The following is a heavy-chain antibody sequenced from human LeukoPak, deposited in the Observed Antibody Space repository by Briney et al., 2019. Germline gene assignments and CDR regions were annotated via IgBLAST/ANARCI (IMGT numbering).Heavy chain of an antibody. D-gene: IGHD1-26*01. CDR1: GFTFSRYW. CDR2: IKQDGSEK. CDR3: AKDYGRYSLDY. J-gene: IGHJ4*02. V-gene: IGHV3-7*01. Sequence: QAGGSLRLSCAASGFTFSRYWMSWVRQAPGKGLEWVANIKQDGSEKYYVDSVKGRFTISRDNAKNSLYLQMNSLRAEDTAVYYCAKDYGRYSLDYWGQGTLVTVSS.